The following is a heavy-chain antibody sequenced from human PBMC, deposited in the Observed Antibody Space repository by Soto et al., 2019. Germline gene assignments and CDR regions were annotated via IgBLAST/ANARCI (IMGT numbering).Heavy chain of an antibody. Sequence: GRCLRLSWAASGFTFSGYSMNWGRQATGEGREWVSSISSSSSYIYYADSVKGRFTISRDNAKNSLYLQMNSLRAEDTAVYYCAKEDRLVGATTDFDYWGQGTLVTVSS. CDR1: GFTFSGYS. D-gene: IGHD1-26*01. CDR3: AKEDRLVGATTDFDY. V-gene: IGHV3-21*04. CDR2: ISSSSSYI. J-gene: IGHJ4*02.